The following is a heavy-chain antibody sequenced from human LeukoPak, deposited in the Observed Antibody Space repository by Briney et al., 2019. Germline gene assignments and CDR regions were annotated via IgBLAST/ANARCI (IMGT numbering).Heavy chain of an antibody. D-gene: IGHD4-17*01. CDR1: GGSISSGGSY. CDR2: INPSGGT. J-gene: IGHJ4*02. CDR3: AKHDYGDYVHLY. V-gene: IGHV4-30-2*01. Sequence: SQTLSLTCTVSGGSISSGGSYWSWLRQPPGKGLECIGYINPSGGTSYTPSLRSRVTISLDRSKNQSSLKLTSVTAADTAVYYCAKHDYGDYVHLYWGQGTLVTVSS.